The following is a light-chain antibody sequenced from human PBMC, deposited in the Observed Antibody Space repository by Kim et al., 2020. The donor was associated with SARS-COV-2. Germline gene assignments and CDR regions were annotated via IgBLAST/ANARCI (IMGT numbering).Light chain of an antibody. CDR1: SSDVGGYNY. V-gene: IGLV2-14*03. CDR2: DVT. J-gene: IGLJ1*01. CDR3: SSYAGSNTYV. Sequence: QSALTQPASVSGSPGQSITISRTGTSSDVGGYNYVSWYQQHPGNAPKLLIFDVTNRPSGVSTRYSGSKSGTTASLTISGLQAEDEADYYCSSYAGSNTYVFGTGTKVTVL.